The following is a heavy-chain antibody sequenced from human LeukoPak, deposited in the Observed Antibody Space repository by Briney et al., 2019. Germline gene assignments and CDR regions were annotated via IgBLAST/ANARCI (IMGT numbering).Heavy chain of an antibody. Sequence: GGSLRLSCAASGFTFSSYSMNWVRQAPGKGLEWVSSISSSSSYIYYADSVKGRFTISRDNAKNSLYLQMNSLRAEDTAVYYCARDIATTVTTFSNYYYSYGMDVWGQGTTVTVSS. CDR3: ARDIATTVTTFSNYYYSYGMDV. D-gene: IGHD4-11*01. CDR2: ISSSSSYI. CDR1: GFTFSSYS. J-gene: IGHJ6*02. V-gene: IGHV3-21*01.